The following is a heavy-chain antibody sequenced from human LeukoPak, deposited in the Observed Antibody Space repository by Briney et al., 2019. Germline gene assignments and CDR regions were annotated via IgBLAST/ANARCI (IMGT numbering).Heavy chain of an antibody. J-gene: IGHJ5*02. V-gene: IGHV4-59*01. CDR2: IYYTGST. CDR3: AREDWSGTYYYWFDP. Sequence: YIYYTGSTNYNPSLRSRVSISVDMSKNQFSLNLSSVTAADTAVYYCAREDWSGTYYYWFDPWGQGTLVTVSS. D-gene: IGHD1-26*01.